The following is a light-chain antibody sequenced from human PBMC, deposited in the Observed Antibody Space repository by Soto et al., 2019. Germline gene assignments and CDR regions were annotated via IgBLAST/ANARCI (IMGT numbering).Light chain of an antibody. CDR3: QQYNNWPPIT. J-gene: IGKJ5*01. Sequence: EIVMTQSPATLSVSPGERATLSCRASQSVSRNLAWYQQKPGQAPRLLIYGASTRAAGIPARFSGSGSGTEFTLTINSLQSEDFAVYYCQQYNNWPPITVGQGTRMEIK. CDR1: QSVSRN. CDR2: GAS. V-gene: IGKV3D-15*01.